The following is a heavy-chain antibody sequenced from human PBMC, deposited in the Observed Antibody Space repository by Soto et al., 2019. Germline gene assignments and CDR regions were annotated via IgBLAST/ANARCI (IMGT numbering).Heavy chain of an antibody. V-gene: IGHV1-69*13. CDR3: AREGSGYDRGFDP. D-gene: IGHD5-12*01. J-gene: IGHJ5*02. CDR2: IIPIFGTA. CDR1: GGTFSSYA. Sequence: SVKVSCKASGGTFSSYAISWVRQAPGQGLEWMGGIIPIFGTANYAQKFQGRVTITADESTSTAYMELSSLRSEDTAVYYCAREGSGYDRGFDPWGQGTLVTVSS.